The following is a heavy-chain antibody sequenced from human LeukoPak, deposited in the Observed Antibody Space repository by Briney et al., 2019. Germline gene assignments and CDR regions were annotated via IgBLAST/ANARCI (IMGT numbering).Heavy chain of an antibody. J-gene: IGHJ4*02. CDR3: ARQKKEVYYYDGSSYYYFDY. V-gene: IGHV4-39*01. CDR1: GGSISSSSYN. Sequence: SETLSLTCTVSGGSISSSSYNWGWIRQPPGKGLEWIGVIHHSGSTYYKSSLKSRVTLSADTSKNQFFLKLSSVTAADTAVYYCARQKKEVYYYDGSSYYYFDYWGQGTLVTVSS. D-gene: IGHD3-22*01. CDR2: IHHSGST.